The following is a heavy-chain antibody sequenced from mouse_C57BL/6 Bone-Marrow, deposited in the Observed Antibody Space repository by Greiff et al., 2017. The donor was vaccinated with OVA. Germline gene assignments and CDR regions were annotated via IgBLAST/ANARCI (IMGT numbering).Heavy chain of an antibody. CDR2: IFPGSGST. V-gene: IGHV1-75*01. D-gene: IGHD1-1*01. Sequence: QVHVKQSGPELVKPGASVKISCKASGYTFTDYYINWVKQRPGQGLEWIGWIFPGSGSTYYNEKFKGKATLTVDKSSSTAYMLLSSLTSEDSAVYFGARWGYYGRGWYFDVWGTGTTVTVSS. J-gene: IGHJ1*03. CDR3: ARWGYYGRGWYFDV. CDR1: GYTFTDYY.